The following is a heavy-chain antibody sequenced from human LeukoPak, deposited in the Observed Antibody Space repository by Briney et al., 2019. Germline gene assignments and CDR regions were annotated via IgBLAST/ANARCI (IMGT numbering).Heavy chain of an antibody. CDR2: INPNSGGT. CDR1: GYTFTGYY. CDR3: ARVRGDSSGYYYALRY. D-gene: IGHD3-22*01. V-gene: IGHV1-2*06. Sequence: ASVKVSCKASGYTFTGYYMHWVRQAPGQGLEWMGRINPNSGGTNYAQKFQGRLTMTRDTSISTAYMELSRLRSDDTAVYYCARVRGDSSGYYYALRYWGQGTLVTVSS. J-gene: IGHJ4*02.